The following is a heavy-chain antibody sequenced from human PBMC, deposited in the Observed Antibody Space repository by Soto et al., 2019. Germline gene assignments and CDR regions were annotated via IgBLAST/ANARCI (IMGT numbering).Heavy chain of an antibody. J-gene: IGHJ5*02. CDR1: DVSITNYY. CDR2: VYYTGST. Sequence: PLETLSLTCTVSDVSITNYYWSWIRQPPGRGLEWLGYVYYTGSTSYNPSLKSRVAMSVDTSKKQISLKLTSVTAADTAVYYCAREDTRWFDPWGQGTLVTVSS. D-gene: IGHD5-18*01. CDR3: AREDTRWFDP. V-gene: IGHV4-59*01.